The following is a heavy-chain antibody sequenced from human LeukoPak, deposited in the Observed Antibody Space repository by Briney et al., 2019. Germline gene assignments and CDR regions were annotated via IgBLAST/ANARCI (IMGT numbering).Heavy chain of an antibody. Sequence: GGSLRLSCAASGFTFSSYEMNWVRHAPGRGLEWVSHISGGGESTVYPDAVKGRFTISRDNAKNSLYLQMNSLRVEDAGVYYCARRSGRRYEYWGQGVLVTVSP. D-gene: IGHD5-24*01. CDR1: GFTFSSYE. CDR3: ARRSGRRYEY. CDR2: ISGGGEST. V-gene: IGHV3-48*03. J-gene: IGHJ4*02.